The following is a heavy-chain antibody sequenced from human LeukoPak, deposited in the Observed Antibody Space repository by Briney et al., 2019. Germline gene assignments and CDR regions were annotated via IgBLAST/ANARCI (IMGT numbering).Heavy chain of an antibody. CDR2: IYYSGST. J-gene: IGHJ6*03. V-gene: IGHV4-39*01. Sequence: SETLSLTCTVSGGSISSSSYYWGWIRQPPGKGLEWIVTIYYSGSTYYNPSLKSRVTISVDTSKNQFSLKLNSVTAADTAVYYCARHQDYYYYYMDVWGKGTTVTVSS. CDR1: GGSISSSSYY. CDR3: ARHQDYYYYYMDV.